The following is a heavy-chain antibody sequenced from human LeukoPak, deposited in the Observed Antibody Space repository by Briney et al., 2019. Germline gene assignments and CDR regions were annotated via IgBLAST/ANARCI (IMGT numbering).Heavy chain of an antibody. D-gene: IGHD2-2*01. V-gene: IGHV1-69*05. CDR3: ARGDARLGSPGDAFDI. Sequence: SVKVSCKASGYTFTSYGISWVRQAPGQGLEWMGGIIPIFGTANYAQKFQGRVTITTDESTSTAYMALSSLRSEDTAVYYCARGDARLGSPGDAFDIWGQGTMVTVSS. CDR1: GYTFTSYG. CDR2: IIPIFGTA. J-gene: IGHJ3*02.